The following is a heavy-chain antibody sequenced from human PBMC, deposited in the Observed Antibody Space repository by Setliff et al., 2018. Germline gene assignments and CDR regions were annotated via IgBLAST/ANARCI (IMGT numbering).Heavy chain of an antibody. D-gene: IGHD3-10*01. J-gene: IGHJ6*02. CDR1: GDSISSTYH. CDR3: ARGEGDYYGSGSYFWRYYYGMDV. CDR2: IYHSGST. Sequence: PSETLSLTCNVSGDSISSTYHRGWIRQSPGKGLEWIGTIYHSGSTNYNPSLKSRVTISVDTSKNQFSLKLSSVTAADTAVYYCARGEGDYYGSGSYFWRYYYGMDVWGQGTTVTVSS. V-gene: IGHV4-38-2*02.